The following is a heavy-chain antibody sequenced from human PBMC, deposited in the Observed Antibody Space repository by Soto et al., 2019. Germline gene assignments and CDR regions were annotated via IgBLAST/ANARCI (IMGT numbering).Heavy chain of an antibody. CDR2: INPNSGGT. Sequence: ASVKVSCKASGYTFTGYYMHWVRQAPGQGLEWMGWINPNSGGTNYAQKFQGRVTMTRDTSISTAYMELSRLRSDDTAVYYCARDGYCSSTSCPTRLDYYGMDVWGQGTTVTVSS. D-gene: IGHD2-2*03. V-gene: IGHV1-2*02. CDR3: ARDGYCSSTSCPTRLDYYGMDV. CDR1: GYTFTGYY. J-gene: IGHJ6*02.